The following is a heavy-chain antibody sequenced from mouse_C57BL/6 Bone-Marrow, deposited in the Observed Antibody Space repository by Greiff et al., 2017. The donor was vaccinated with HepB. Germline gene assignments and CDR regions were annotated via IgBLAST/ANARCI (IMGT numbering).Heavy chain of an antibody. CDR1: GFTFSSYG. CDR2: ISSGGSYT. V-gene: IGHV5-6*01. CDR3: ARQRLGRRGYFDY. D-gene: IGHD4-1*01. Sequence: EVQLKESGGDLVKPGGSLKLSCAASGFTFSSYGMSWVRQTPDKRLEWVATISSGGSYTYYPDSVKGRFTISRDNAKNTLYLQMSSLKSEDTAMYYCARQRLGRRGYFDYWGQGTTLTVSS. J-gene: IGHJ2*01.